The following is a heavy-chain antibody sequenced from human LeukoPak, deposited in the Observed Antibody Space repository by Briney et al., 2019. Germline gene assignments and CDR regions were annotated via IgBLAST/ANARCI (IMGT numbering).Heavy chain of an antibody. D-gene: IGHD3-22*01. J-gene: IGHJ4*02. CDR1: GFTFSSYA. V-gene: IGHV3-23*01. Sequence: GGSLRLSCVASGFTFSSYAMTWFRQAPGKGLEWVSSFSGGDGSPYHADSVKGRFTISRDNSKSTLYLQMNSLRAEDTAVYYCAKDTYYHDSTGFYVFDHWGQGTLVTVSS. CDR2: FSGGDGSP. CDR3: AKDTYYHDSTGFYVFDH.